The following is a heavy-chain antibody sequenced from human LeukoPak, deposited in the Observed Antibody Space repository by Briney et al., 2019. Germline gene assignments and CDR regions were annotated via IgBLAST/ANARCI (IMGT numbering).Heavy chain of an antibody. D-gene: IGHD6-6*01. J-gene: IGHJ4*02. CDR1: GYTFTGYY. V-gene: IGHV1-2*02. Sequence: ASVKVSCKASGYTFTGYYKHWVRQAPGQGLEWMGWINPNGGGTNYAQKFQGRVTMTRDTSISTAYMELSRLRSDDTAVYYCARDEPHLMGAARSPDYWGQGTLVTVSS. CDR3: ARDEPHLMGAARSPDY. CDR2: INPNGGGT.